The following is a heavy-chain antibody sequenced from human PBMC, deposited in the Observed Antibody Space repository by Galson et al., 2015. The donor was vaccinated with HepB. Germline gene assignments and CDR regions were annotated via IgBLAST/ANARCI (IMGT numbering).Heavy chain of an antibody. CDR2: IKQDGSEK. D-gene: IGHD3-3*01. V-gene: IGHV3-7*01. CDR1: GFTFSSYW. Sequence: SLRLSCAASGFTFSSYWMSWVRQAPRKGLEWVANIKQDGSEKYYVDSVKGRFTISRDNAKNSLYLQMNSLRAEDTAVYYCARARGQGGPSFLDYWGQGTLVTVSS. J-gene: IGHJ4*02. CDR3: ARARGQGGPSFLDY.